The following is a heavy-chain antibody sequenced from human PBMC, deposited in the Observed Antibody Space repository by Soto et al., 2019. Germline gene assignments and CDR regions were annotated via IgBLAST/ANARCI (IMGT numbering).Heavy chain of an antibody. V-gene: IGHV1-18*01. Sequence: GASVKVSCKASGYTFTSYSISWVRQAPGQGLEWMGWISPNNGSTNYAQKFQGWVTMTTDTSISTAYMELSRLRSDDTAVYYCARGLSGLWFGEFTPLDVWGKGTTVTVSS. CDR1: GYTFTSYS. CDR3: ARGLSGLWFGEFTPLDV. D-gene: IGHD3-10*01. J-gene: IGHJ6*04. CDR2: ISPNNGST.